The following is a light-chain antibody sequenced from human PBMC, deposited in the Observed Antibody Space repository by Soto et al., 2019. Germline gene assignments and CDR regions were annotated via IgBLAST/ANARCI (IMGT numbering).Light chain of an antibody. Sequence: DIQMTQSPSTLSASVGDRVTITCRASENTGGWLAWYQHKPGKAPRLLIYKESVLENGVPSRFTGSGSATDFTLTISSLQAYDFTTYYCQQSMTFGGGTKVEIK. V-gene: IGKV1-5*03. CDR3: QQSMT. CDR2: KES. CDR1: ENTGGW. J-gene: IGKJ4*01.